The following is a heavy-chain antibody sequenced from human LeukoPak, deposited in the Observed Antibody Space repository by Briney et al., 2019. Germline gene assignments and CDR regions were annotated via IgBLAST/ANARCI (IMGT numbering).Heavy chain of an antibody. Sequence: GGSLRLSCAASGFTFSSYAMSWVRQAPGKGLEWVANIKLDVDSVKGRFTISRDNAKNSLYLQMNSLRAEDTAVHYCARDLYRTVVVPHYFDYWGQGTLVTVSS. CDR3: ARDLYRTVVVPHYFDY. CDR1: GFTFSSYA. J-gene: IGHJ4*02. CDR2: IKLDV. D-gene: IGHD3-22*01. V-gene: IGHV3-7*01.